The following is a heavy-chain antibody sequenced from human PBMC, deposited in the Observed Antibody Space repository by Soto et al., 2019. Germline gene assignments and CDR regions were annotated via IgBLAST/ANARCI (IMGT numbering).Heavy chain of an antibody. J-gene: IGHJ2*01. V-gene: IGHV3-33*01. Sequence: KWLEWVAVIWYQGSTNSYADPVKGRFTISRDNSENTPYLQMNSLSAEDTAVYYCARGFFFFKGEDGIRDILSVSAFLLNRSSDL. CDR2: IWYQGSTN. CDR3: ARGFFFFKGEDGIRDILSVSAFLLNRSSDL. D-gene: IGHD2-15*01.